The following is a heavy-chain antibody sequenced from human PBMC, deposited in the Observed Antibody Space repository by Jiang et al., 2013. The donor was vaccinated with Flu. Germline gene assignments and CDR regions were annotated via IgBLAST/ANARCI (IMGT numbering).Heavy chain of an antibody. D-gene: IGHD3-10*01. CDR2: IYYSGST. Sequence: SLTCTVSGGSISSYYWSWIRQPPGKGLEWIGYIYYSGSTNYNPSLKSRVTISVDTSKNQFSLKLSSVTAADTAVYYCAREGKFGEGDYWGQGTLVTVSS. CDR1: GGSISSYY. V-gene: IGHV4-59*01. CDR3: AREGKFGEGDY. J-gene: IGHJ4*02.